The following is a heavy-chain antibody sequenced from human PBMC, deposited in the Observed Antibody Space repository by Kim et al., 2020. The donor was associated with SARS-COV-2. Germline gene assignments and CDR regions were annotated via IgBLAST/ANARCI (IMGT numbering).Heavy chain of an antibody. CDR3: ASLGYFDWLFLFDY. CDR2: IYYSGST. D-gene: IGHD3-9*01. V-gene: IGHV4-39*01. CDR1: GGSISSSSYY. J-gene: IGHJ4*02. Sequence: SETLSLTCTVSGGSISSSSYYWGWIRQPPGKGLEWIGSIYYSGSTYYNPSLKSRVTISVDTSKNQFSLKLSSVTAADTAVYYCASLGYFDWLFLFDYWGQGTLVTVSS.